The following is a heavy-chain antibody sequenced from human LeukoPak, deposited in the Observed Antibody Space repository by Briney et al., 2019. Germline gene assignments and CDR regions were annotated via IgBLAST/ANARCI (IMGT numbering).Heavy chain of an antibody. D-gene: IGHD7-27*01. Sequence: GASLQISCMGSGSSFTSYWIGWVRQLPGKGLEWMGIIYPGDSDTRYSPSFQGQVTISADKSISTAYLQWGSLKASDTAMYFCARLPTGAYYYYYMDVWGKGTTVTVSS. CDR3: ARLPTGAYYYYYMDV. CDR2: IYPGDSDT. J-gene: IGHJ6*03. CDR1: GSSFTSYW. V-gene: IGHV5-51*01.